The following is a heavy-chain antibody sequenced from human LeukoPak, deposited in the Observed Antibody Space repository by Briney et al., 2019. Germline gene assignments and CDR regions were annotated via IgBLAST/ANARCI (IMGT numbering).Heavy chain of an antibody. CDR2: ISSSSSYT. J-gene: IGHJ4*02. CDR1: GFTFNTYN. D-gene: IGHD3-16*01. Sequence: PGGSLRRSCAGSGFTFNTYNMNWVRQAPGKGLEWGSSISSSSSYTYYADSVRGRFTISRDNAKNSLYLQMNSLRAEDTAVYYCARLELGDYVWGSYRAYFDYWGQGTLVTVSS. CDR3: ARLELGDYVWGSYRAYFDY. V-gene: IGHV3-21*01.